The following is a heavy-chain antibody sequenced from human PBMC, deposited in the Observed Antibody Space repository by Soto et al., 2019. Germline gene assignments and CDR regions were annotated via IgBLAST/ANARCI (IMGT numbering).Heavy chain of an antibody. CDR2: IYHSGST. V-gene: IGHV4-4*02. D-gene: IGHD6-25*01. CDR1: SGSISSSNG. CDR3: ARLTADGDWFDP. Sequence: TSETLCLTCAVASGSISSSNGWSWVRQPPGKGLEWIGEIYHSGSTNYNPSLKSRVTISVDKSKNQFSLKLSSVTAADTAVYYCARLTADGDWFDPWGQGTTVTVSS. J-gene: IGHJ5*01.